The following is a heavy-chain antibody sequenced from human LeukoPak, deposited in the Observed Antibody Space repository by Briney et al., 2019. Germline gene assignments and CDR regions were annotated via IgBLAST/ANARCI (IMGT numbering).Heavy chain of an antibody. CDR1: GLTVSNNY. V-gene: IGHV3-53*01. Sequence: GGSLRLSCAVSGLTVSNNYMSWVRQAPGKGLEWVSVIYSGGSTYYADSVKGRFTISRDNSKNTLYLQMNSLRAEDTAVYYCAREPGAVAGDSWGQGTLVTVSS. D-gene: IGHD6-19*01. J-gene: IGHJ4*02. CDR2: IYSGGST. CDR3: AREPGAVAGDS.